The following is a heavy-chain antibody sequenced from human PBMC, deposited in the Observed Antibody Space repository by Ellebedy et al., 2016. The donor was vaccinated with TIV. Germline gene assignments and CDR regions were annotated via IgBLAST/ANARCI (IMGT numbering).Heavy chain of an antibody. CDR1: GYTFTANY. CDR2: INPDSGGT. Sequence: ASVKVSCKASGYTFTANYLHWVRQAPGQGLEWMGWINPDSGGTNLAQKFQGRVTMTRDTSINTAYMQLSRLESDDTAVYYCARVRRASSGMDVWGQGTTVTVS. D-gene: IGHD6-13*01. J-gene: IGHJ6*02. V-gene: IGHV1-2*02. CDR3: ARVRRASSGMDV.